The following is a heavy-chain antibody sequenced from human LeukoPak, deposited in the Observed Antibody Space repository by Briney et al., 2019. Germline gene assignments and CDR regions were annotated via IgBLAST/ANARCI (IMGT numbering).Heavy chain of an antibody. Sequence: PGGSLRLSCTASGFTFGDYAMSWFRQAPGKGLEWVANIKQDGSQKYYVHSVKGRFTISRDNAKNSLYLQMNSLRAEDTAVYYCAREKSGSNAAFDYWGQGTLVTVSS. CDR1: GFTFGDYA. D-gene: IGHD1-26*01. CDR3: AREKSGSNAAFDY. V-gene: IGHV3-7*01. CDR2: IKQDGSQK. J-gene: IGHJ4*02.